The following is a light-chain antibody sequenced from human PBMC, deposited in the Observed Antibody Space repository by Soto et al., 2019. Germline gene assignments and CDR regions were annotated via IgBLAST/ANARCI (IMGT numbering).Light chain of an antibody. CDR1: SSDIGIYNL. Sequence: QSVLTQPASVSGSPGQSITISCTGTSSDIGIYNLVCWYQQHPGKAPKLMIYEGSKRPSGVSNRFSASKSGNTASLTISGLQTEDEADYYCCSYAGSSIYVFGTGTKVTVL. V-gene: IGLV2-23*01. CDR3: CSYAGSSIYV. CDR2: EGS. J-gene: IGLJ1*01.